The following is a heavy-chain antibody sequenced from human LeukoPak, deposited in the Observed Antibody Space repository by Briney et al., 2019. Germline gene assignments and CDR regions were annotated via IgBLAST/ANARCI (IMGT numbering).Heavy chain of an antibody. J-gene: IGHJ4*02. Sequence: SETLSLTCTVSGGSISSYYWSWIRQPPGKGLEWIGYIYYSGSTNYNPSLKSRVTISVDTSKNQFSLKLSSVTAADTAVYYCARGPWGNRSPFDYWGQGTLVTVSS. CDR3: ARGPWGNRSPFDY. CDR1: GGSISSYY. CDR2: IYYSGST. D-gene: IGHD1-14*01. V-gene: IGHV4-59*01.